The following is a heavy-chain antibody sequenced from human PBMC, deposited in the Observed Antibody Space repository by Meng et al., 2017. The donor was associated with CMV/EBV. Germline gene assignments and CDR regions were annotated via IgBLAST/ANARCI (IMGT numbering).Heavy chain of an antibody. Sequence: SGPTLVKPTQTLTLTCTFSGFSLSTSGVGVGWIRQPPGKALEWLALIYWNDDKRYSPSLKSRLTITKDTSKNQVVLTMTNMDPVNTATYYCAHRITISPVFDPWGQGTLVTVSS. D-gene: IGHD3-9*01. J-gene: IGHJ5*02. V-gene: IGHV2-5*01. CDR2: IYWNDDK. CDR1: GFSLSTSGVG. CDR3: AHRITISPVFDP.